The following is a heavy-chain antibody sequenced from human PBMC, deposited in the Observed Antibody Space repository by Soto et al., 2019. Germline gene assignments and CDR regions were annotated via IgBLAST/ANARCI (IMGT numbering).Heavy chain of an antibody. D-gene: IGHD6-13*01. Sequence: SETLSLTCTVSGGSISSYYWSWIRQPPGKGLEWIGYIYYSGSTNYNPSLKSRVTISVDTSKNQFSLKLSSVTAADTAVYYCARGGQAAAPPYYFDYWGQGTLVTVSS. J-gene: IGHJ4*02. CDR3: ARGGQAAAPPYYFDY. CDR1: GGSISSYY. V-gene: IGHV4-59*01. CDR2: IYYSGST.